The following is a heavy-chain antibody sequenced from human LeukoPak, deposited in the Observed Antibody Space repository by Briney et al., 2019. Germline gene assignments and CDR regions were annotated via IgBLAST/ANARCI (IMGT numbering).Heavy chain of an antibody. CDR1: GGTFSSYA. Sequence: SVKVSCKASGGTFSSYAISWVRQAPGQGLEWMGRIIPILGIANYAQEFQGRVTITADKSTSTAYMELSSLRSEDTAVYYCARDSIAAAGTPYYYHGMDVWGQGTTVTVSS. CDR3: ARDSIAAAGTPYYYHGMDV. CDR2: IIPILGIA. D-gene: IGHD6-13*01. J-gene: IGHJ6*02. V-gene: IGHV1-69*04.